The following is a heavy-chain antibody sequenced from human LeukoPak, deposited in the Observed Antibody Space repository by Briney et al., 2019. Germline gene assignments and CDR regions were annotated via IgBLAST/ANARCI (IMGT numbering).Heavy chain of an antibody. V-gene: IGHV3-23*01. CDR2: ISGSGGST. CDR1: GFTFGSYA. CDR3: AKESVPAAPLNGVDG. J-gene: IGHJ4*02. D-gene: IGHD2-2*01. Sequence: GGSLRLSCAASGFTFGSYAMSWVRQPPGKGLEWVSTISGSGGSTYYADSLKGRFTISRDNSKNTLYLQMNSPRVEDTALYYWAKESVPAAPLNGVDGWGQGTQVTVSS.